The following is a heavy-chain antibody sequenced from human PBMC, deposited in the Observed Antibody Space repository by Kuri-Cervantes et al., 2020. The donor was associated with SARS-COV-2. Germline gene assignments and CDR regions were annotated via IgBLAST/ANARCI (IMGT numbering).Heavy chain of an antibody. CDR1: GYSISSGYY. CDR2: IYHSGST. Sequence: GPLRLSCTVSGYSISSGYYWGWIRQPPGKGLEWIGSIYHSGSTYYNPSLKSRVTISVDTSKNQFSLKLSSVTAADTAVYYCGKVSWLQLWRRYSDSWGQGTLVTVSS. J-gene: IGHJ4*02. V-gene: IGHV4-38-2*02. CDR3: GKVSWLQLWRRYSDS. D-gene: IGHD5-24*01.